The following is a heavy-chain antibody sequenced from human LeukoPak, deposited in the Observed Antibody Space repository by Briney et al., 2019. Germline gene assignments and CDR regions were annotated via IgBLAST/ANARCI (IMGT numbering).Heavy chain of an antibody. V-gene: IGHV3-30-3*01. Sequence: GGSLRLSCAASGFTFSSYAMHWVRQAPGKGLEWVAVISYDGSNKYYADSVKGRFTISRDNSKNTLYLQMNSLRAEDTAVYYCARDRGGSYYDDSYYYGMDVWGQGTTVTVSS. D-gene: IGHD1-26*01. CDR3: ARDRGGSYYDDSYYYGMDV. J-gene: IGHJ6*02. CDR1: GFTFSSYA. CDR2: ISYDGSNK.